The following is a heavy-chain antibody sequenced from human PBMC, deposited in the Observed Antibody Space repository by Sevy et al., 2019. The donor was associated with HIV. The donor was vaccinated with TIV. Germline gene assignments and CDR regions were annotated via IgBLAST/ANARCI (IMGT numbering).Heavy chain of an antibody. Sequence: SLTLSLTCAISGDSVSSSSAAWNWFRQSPSRGLEWLGRTYYRSKWYSDYEVSVKGRVTINPDTSKNQFSLHLESVTPEDTAVYFCARGDELNSYYYGMDVWGQGTTVTVSS. CDR3: ARGDELNSYYYGMDV. CDR2: TYYRSKWYS. CDR1: GDSVSSSSAA. J-gene: IGHJ6*02. V-gene: IGHV6-1*01. D-gene: IGHD1-7*01.